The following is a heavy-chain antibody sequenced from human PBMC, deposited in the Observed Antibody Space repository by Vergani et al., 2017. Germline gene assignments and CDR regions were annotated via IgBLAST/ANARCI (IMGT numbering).Heavy chain of an antibody. J-gene: IGHJ5*02. CDR3: ATGPHRCYCGGLGFPPKTWFDP. V-gene: IGHV1-24*01. CDR1: GYTLTELS. D-gene: IGHD2-15*01. Sequence: QVQLVQSGAEVKKPGASVKVSCKVSGYTLTELSIHWVRQAPGKGPEWMGGLDPEDGETIYAQKFQGRVTMTEDTSTDTAYMELSRLRSEDTAGYDWATGPHRCYCGGLGFPPKTWFDPGGQGTLVTVSA. CDR2: LDPEDGET.